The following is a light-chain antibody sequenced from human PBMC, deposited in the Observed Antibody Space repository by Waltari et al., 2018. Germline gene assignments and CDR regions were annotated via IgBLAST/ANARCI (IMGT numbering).Light chain of an antibody. CDR3: QQYYSYPLT. CDR1: QGISSY. J-gene: IGKJ4*01. Sequence: ATRLTQPPSSFSASTGDRVTITCRASQGISSYLAWYQQKPGKAPKLLIYAASTLQSGVPSRFSGSGSGTDFTLTISCLQSEDFATYYCQQYYSYPLTFGGGTKVEIK. CDR2: AAS. V-gene: IGKV1-8*01.